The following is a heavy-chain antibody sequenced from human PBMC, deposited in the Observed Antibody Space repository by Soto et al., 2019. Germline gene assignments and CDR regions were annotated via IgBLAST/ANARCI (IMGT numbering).Heavy chain of an antibody. D-gene: IGHD1-1*01. Sequence: VQLLESGGGLEQPGGSLRLSCATFGFTFKTYAMTWVRQAPGKGLEWVAVISGSGGTIYYADSVKGRFTISGDDSKNTVYLQMHSLRVEATAVYYCTRWNGFGDLWGQGTLVTVSS. CDR2: ISGSGGTI. CDR3: TRWNGFGDL. V-gene: IGHV3-23*01. J-gene: IGHJ5*02. CDR1: GFTFKTYA.